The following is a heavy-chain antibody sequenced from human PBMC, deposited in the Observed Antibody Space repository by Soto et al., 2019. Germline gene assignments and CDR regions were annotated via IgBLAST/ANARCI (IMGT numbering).Heavy chain of an antibody. CDR3: ARVDLVYYYYGMDV. V-gene: IGHV3-11*01. J-gene: IGHJ6*02. Sequence: QVQLVESGGGLVKPGGSLRLSCAASGFTFSDYYMSWIRQAPGKGLEWVSYISSSGSTIYYADSVKGRFTISRDNAKNSLYVQMNRLRAEGTAVYYCARVDLVYYYYGMDVWGQGTTVTVSS. CDR1: GFTFSDYY. CDR2: ISSSGSTI. D-gene: IGHD3-10*01.